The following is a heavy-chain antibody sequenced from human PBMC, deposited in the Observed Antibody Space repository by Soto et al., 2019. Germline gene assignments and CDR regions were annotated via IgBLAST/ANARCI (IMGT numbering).Heavy chain of an antibody. CDR3: ARFFRDYGVGADY. CDR1: GYSFTSYW. D-gene: IGHD4-17*01. Sequence: XESLKISCKGSGYSFTSYWIGWVRQMPGKGLEWMGIIYPGDSDTRYSPSFQGQVTISADKSISTAYLQWSSLKASDTAMYYCARFFRDYGVGADYWGQGNLVTVSS. J-gene: IGHJ4*02. V-gene: IGHV5-51*01. CDR2: IYPGDSDT.